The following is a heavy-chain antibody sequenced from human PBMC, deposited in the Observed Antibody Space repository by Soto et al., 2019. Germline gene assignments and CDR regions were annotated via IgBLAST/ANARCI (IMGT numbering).Heavy chain of an antibody. D-gene: IGHD3-10*01. CDR2: IYYSGST. J-gene: IGHJ6*02. CDR1: GGSISSGDYC. V-gene: IGHV4-30-4*01. Sequence: SETLSLTCTVSGGSISSGDYCWSWIRQPPGKGLEWIGYIYYSGSTKYSPSLKSRVTISVDTSKNLFSLKLSSVTAADTAVYYCARAMVRGLNFYYDYGMDVWGQGTTVTVSS. CDR3: ARAMVRGLNFYYDYGMDV.